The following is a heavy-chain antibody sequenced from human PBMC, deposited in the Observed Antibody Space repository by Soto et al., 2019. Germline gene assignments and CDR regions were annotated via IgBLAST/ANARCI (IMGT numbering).Heavy chain of an antibody. D-gene: IGHD2-21*02. CDR1: GFTFNTYG. J-gene: IGHJ5*02. CDR2: IWYDGSNK. V-gene: IGHV3-33*08. CDR3: ARGDCVDDCCYPAPFNDGLDA. Sequence: GGSLRLSCTTSGFTFNTYGMYWVRQAPGKGLEWVAIIWYDGSNKYYGDSVKGRFTISRDNSKNTLYLQMNSLRAEDTALYYCARGDCVDDCCYPAPFNDGLDAWGQGTLVTVSS.